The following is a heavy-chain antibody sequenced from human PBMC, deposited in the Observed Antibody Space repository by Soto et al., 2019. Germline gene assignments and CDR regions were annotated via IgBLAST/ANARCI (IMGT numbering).Heavy chain of an antibody. V-gene: IGHV3-49*04. CDR2: IRSKAYGGTT. J-gene: IGHJ6*02. Sequence: HPGGSLRLSCTASGFTFGDYAMSWVRQAPGKGLEWVGFIRSKAYGGTTEYAASVKGRFTISRDDSKSIAYLQMNSLKTEDTAVYYCTRGRYDFWSGYPWADYYYYGMDVWGQGTTVTVSS. CDR3: TRGRYDFWSGYPWADYYYYGMDV. CDR1: GFTFGDYA. D-gene: IGHD3-3*01.